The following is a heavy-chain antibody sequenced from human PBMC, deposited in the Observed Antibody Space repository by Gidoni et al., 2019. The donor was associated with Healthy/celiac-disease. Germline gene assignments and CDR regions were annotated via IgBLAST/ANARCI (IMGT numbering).Heavy chain of an antibody. V-gene: IGHV3-7*01. CDR1: GFTFSSYW. CDR3: AREISDYYDSSGYYPWWFDY. CDR2: IKQDGSEK. J-gene: IGHJ4*02. Sequence: EVQLVESGGGLVQPGGSLRLYCAASGFTFSSYWMSWVRQAPGKGLEWVANIKQDGSEKYYVDSVKGRFTISRDNAKNSLYLQMNSLRAEDTAVYYCAREISDYYDSSGYYPWWFDYWGQGTLVTVSS. D-gene: IGHD3-22*01.